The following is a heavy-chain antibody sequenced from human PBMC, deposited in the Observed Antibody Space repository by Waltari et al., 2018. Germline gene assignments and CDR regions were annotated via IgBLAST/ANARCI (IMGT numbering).Heavy chain of an antibody. D-gene: IGHD2-2*01. CDR2: MNPNSGNT. CDR3: ASFGVPAAKGDY. V-gene: IGHV1-8*01. J-gene: IGHJ4*02. CDR1: GYTFTSYD. Sequence: QVQLVQSGAEVKKPGASVKVSCKASGYTFTSYDLNWVHNATGQGLEWMGWMNPNSGNTGYAQKFQGRVTMTRNTSISTAYMELSSLRSEDTAVYYCASFGVPAAKGDYWGQGTLVTVSS.